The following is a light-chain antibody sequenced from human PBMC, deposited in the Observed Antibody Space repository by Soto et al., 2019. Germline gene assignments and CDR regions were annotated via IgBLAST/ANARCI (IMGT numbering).Light chain of an antibody. J-gene: IGLJ3*02. V-gene: IGLV2-14*01. CDR3: SSYTSSSTLNWV. CDR1: SSDVGGYNY. Sequence: QSALTQPASVSGSPGQSINISCTGTSSDVGGYNYVSWYQQHPGKAPKLMIYEVSNRPSGVSNRFSGSKSGNTASLTISGLQAEDEADYYCSSYTSSSTLNWVFGGGTKVTVL. CDR2: EVS.